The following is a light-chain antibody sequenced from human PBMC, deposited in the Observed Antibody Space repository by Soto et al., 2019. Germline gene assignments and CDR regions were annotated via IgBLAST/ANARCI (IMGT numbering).Light chain of an antibody. CDR1: RGITNY. Sequence: DIQMTQSPSSLSASVGDRVTITCRASRGITNYLAWYQQKPGKVPKLLIYAASTLHSGVPLRFSGSGSGTDFTLTISSLQPEDVATYYCQNYNVVSRTFNQGTKVEIK. J-gene: IGKJ1*01. CDR3: QNYNVVSRT. CDR2: AAS. V-gene: IGKV1-27*01.